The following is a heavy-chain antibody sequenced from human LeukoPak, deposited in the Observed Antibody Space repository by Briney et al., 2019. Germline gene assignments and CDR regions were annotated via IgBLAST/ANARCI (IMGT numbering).Heavy chain of an antibody. CDR1: GFTFSTDG. J-gene: IGHJ4*02. CDR3: AKDLGY. CDR2: LRYDGSDK. Sequence: GGSLRLSCAASGFTFSTDGMHCGRGAPGQGLEGWAFLRYDGSDKNYADSVKCRFTISRDDSKNTLYLQMSSLRAEDTAVYYCAKDLGYWGQGTLVTVSS. V-gene: IGHV3-30*02.